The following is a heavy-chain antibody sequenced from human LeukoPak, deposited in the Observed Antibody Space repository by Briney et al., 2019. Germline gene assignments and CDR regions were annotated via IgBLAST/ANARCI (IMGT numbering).Heavy chain of an antibody. CDR2: ISSSSSYI. CDR1: GFTFSSYA. D-gene: IGHD2-2*01. V-gene: IGHV3-21*01. J-gene: IGHJ4*02. Sequence: AGGSLRLSCAASGFTFSSYAMSWVRQAPGKGLEWVSSISSSSSYIYYADSVKGRFTISRDNAKNSLYLQMNSLRAEDTAVYYCARDHVVPAADYWGQGTLVTVSS. CDR3: ARDHVVPAADY.